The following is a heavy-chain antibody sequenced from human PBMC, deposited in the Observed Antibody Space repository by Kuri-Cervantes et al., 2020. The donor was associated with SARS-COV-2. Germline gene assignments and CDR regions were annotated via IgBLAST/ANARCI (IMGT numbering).Heavy chain of an antibody. J-gene: IGHJ4*02. Sequence: GGSLRLSCAASGFTFSNAWMSWVRQAPGKGLEWVGRIKSKTDGGTTDYAAPVKGRFTISRDDSKNTLYLQMNSLKTEDTAAYYCTTEIRITIFGVVFYWGQGTLVTVSS. D-gene: IGHD3-3*01. CDR3: TTEIRITIFGVVFY. CDR1: GFTFSNAW. CDR2: IKSKTDGGTT. V-gene: IGHV3-15*01.